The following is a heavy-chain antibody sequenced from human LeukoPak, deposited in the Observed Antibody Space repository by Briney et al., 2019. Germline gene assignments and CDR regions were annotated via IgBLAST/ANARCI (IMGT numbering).Heavy chain of an antibody. V-gene: IGHV4-39*01. CDR3: ASLKWESGRIDAFDI. J-gene: IGHJ3*02. CDR2: IYYSGST. D-gene: IGHD1-26*01. CDR1: GGSISSYY. Sequence: SESLSLTCTVSGGSISSYYWGWIRQPPGKGLEWIGSIYYSGSTYYNPSLKSRVTISVDTSKNQFSLKLSSVTAADTAVYYCASLKWESGRIDAFDIWGQGTMVTVFS.